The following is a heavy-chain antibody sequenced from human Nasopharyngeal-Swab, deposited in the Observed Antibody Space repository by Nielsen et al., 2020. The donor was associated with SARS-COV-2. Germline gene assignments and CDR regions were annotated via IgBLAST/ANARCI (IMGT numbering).Heavy chain of an antibody. D-gene: IGHD3-3*01. Sequence: GGSLRLSCAASGFTFRSYGMSGVRQAPGKGLEWVANIKQDGSEKYYVDSVKGRFTISRDNAKNSLYLQMNSLRAEDTAVYYCARDVRIFGVVIITYYYYYYMDVWGKGTTVTVSS. J-gene: IGHJ6*03. CDR2: IKQDGSEK. CDR3: ARDVRIFGVVIITYYYYYYMDV. CDR1: GFTFRSYG. V-gene: IGHV3-7*01.